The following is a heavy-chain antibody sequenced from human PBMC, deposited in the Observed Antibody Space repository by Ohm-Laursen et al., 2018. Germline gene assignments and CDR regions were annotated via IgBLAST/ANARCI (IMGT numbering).Heavy chain of an antibody. D-gene: IGHD6-19*01. V-gene: IGHV3-30*18. J-gene: IGHJ4*02. Sequence: SLRLSCTASGFTFSGYAMSWVRQAPGKGMEWVAVILYDGSDKSYAGSVKGRFTISRDNSKNMLYLQMNSLRAEDTAIYYCAKGSRTSGWPNWGQGTLVTVSS. CDR2: ILYDGSDK. CDR1: GFTFSGYA. CDR3: AKGSRTSGWPN.